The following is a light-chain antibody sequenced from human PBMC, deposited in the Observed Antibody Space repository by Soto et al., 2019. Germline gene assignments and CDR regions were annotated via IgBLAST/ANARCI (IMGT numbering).Light chain of an antibody. Sequence: DILMSQSPPTLAVSLGERATINCKSSQSVLYTSNNKNYLAWYRQKPGQPPKLLIYWASTRESGVPDRFSGSGSGTDFTLTISSLQAEDVAVYYCQQYYGTPLTSCQRASLEIK. CDR1: QSVLYTSNNKNY. CDR3: QQYYGTPLT. J-gene: IGKJ5*01. CDR2: WAS. V-gene: IGKV4-1*01.